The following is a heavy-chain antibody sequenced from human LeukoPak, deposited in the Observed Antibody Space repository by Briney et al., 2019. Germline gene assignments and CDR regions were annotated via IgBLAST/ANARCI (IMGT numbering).Heavy chain of an antibody. V-gene: IGHV4-4*02. Sequence: SGTLSLTCAVSGGSISSNNWWSWVRQPPGKGLEWIGEISHSGSTGYNPSLKSRVTISVDKSKSHFSLKLSSVTAADTAVYYCARNMVGETTFDYWGQGTLVTVSS. CDR3: ARNMVGETTFDY. CDR2: ISHSGST. J-gene: IGHJ4*02. D-gene: IGHD2/OR15-2a*01. CDR1: GGSISSNNW.